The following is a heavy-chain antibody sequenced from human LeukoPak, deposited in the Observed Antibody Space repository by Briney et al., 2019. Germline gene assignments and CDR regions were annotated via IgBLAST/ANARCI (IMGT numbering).Heavy chain of an antibody. J-gene: IGHJ6*03. Sequence: PGGSLRLSCAASGFTFSNYTMNWVRQAPGKGLEWVSSISSSGYIYYADSVKGRFTISRDNTKNSVFLQMNSLRAEETAVYYCAKFGDHYMDVWGKGTTVTVSS. CDR1: GFTFSNYT. CDR3: AKFGDHYMDV. V-gene: IGHV3-21*01. CDR2: ISSSGYI. D-gene: IGHD4-17*01.